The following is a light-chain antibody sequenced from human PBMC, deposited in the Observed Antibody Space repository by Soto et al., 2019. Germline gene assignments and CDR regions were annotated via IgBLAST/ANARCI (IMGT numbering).Light chain of an antibody. Sequence: DIQMTQSPSTLSASVGDKVTITCRASQSLTRWLAWYQQKPGKAPKLLIYQASTLESAVPSRFSGSGSVTGFTLTISSRQTDDIATYYCQQYDSYPETVGQGTKVEIQ. CDR3: QQYDSYPET. J-gene: IGKJ1*01. V-gene: IGKV1-5*03. CDR1: QSLTRW. CDR2: QAS.